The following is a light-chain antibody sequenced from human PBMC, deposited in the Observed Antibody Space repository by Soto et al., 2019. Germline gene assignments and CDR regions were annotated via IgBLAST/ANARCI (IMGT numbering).Light chain of an antibody. J-gene: IGLJ2*01. CDR3: QTWGSGIVV. CDR2: LNSDGSH. V-gene: IGLV4-69*01. CDR1: SGHSNYA. Sequence: QLVLTQSPSASASLGASVKLTCTLSSGHSNYALAWHQQQSEKGPRYLMKLNSDGSHSKGDGIPDRFSGSSSGAERYLTVSSLQSDEEADYYCQTWGSGIVVFGGGTKVTVL.